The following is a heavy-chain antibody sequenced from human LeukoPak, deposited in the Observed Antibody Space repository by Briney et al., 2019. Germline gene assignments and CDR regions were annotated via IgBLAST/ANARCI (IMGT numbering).Heavy chain of an antibody. D-gene: IGHD5/OR15-5a*01. V-gene: IGHV4-61*02. CDR3: ARGSLGREVSAFFKN. CDR2: IYTTGST. CDR1: GDSISSGSYY. Sequence: NPSETLSLTCSVSGDSISSGSYYWSWIRQPAGKGLEWIGRIYTTGSTNYNPSLKSRVTISVDTSENQFSLRLSSVTAADTAVYYCARGSLGREVSAFFKNWGQGILVTVSS. J-gene: IGHJ4*02.